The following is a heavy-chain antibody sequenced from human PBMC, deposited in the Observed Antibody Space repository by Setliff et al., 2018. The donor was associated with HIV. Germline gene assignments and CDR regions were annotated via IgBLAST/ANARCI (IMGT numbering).Heavy chain of an antibody. D-gene: IGHD6-19*01. Sequence: GASLKISCKDSGYTFSNYCFAWVRKMPEKGLEWMGIIYPGNSDTTYSPSFQGQVTISADKSISTAYLQWSSLKASDTAMYYCARHLSPGSGWYSKARGMDVWGQGPTVTVSS. CDR1: GYTFSNYC. CDR2: IYPGNSDT. V-gene: IGHV5-51*01. J-gene: IGHJ6*02. CDR3: ARHLSPGSGWYSKARGMDV.